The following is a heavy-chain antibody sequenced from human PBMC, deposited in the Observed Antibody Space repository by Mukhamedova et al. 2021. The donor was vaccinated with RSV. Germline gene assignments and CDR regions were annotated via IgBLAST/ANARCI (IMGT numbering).Heavy chain of an antibody. CDR3: AGSGVVGHQSWVDY. Sequence: GLEWVSSISSGSAYVFYGESVRGRFTISRDNTRNSLYLQMDSLSVGDTAVYYCAGSGVVGHQSWVDYLGRGTLVTVAT. J-gene: IGHJ4*03. V-gene: IGHV3-21*01. CDR2: ISSGSAYV. D-gene: IGHD3-10*01.